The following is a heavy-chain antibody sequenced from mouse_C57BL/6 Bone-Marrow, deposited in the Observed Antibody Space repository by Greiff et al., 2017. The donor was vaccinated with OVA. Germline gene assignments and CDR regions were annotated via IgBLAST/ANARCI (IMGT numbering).Heavy chain of an antibody. CDR2: IYPRSGNT. D-gene: IGHD1-3*01. CDR3: ASELTFDY. V-gene: IGHV1-81*01. CDR1: GYTFTSYG. J-gene: IGHJ2*01. Sequence: VQLQKSGAELARPGASVKLSCKASGYTFTSYGISWVKQRTGQGLEWIGEIYPRSGNTYYNEKFKGKATLTADKSSSTAYMELRSLTSEDSAVYFCASELTFDYWGQGTTLTVSS.